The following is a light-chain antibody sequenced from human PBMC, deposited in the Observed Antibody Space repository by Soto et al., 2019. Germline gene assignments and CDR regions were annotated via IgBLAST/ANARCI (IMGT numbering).Light chain of an antibody. Sequence: DIVMTQSPDSLAVSLGERATINCKSSQSVLYSSNNKNYLAWYQQKPGQPPNLLIYWASTRESGFPDRCSGSGSRADLALTISGLHAEEVEVYDCQDYYTTPPAFGQGTKVEIK. CDR3: QDYYTTPPA. V-gene: IGKV4-1*01. CDR2: WAS. CDR1: QSVLYSSNNKNY. J-gene: IGKJ1*01.